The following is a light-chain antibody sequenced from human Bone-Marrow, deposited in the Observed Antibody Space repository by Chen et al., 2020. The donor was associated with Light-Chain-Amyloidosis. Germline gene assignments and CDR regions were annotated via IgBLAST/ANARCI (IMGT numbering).Light chain of an antibody. CDR2: DDS. Sequence: SYVLTQPSSVSVAPGQRDTIACGGHNIGSTSVHWYQQTPGQAPLLVVYDDSDRPSGIPERLSGSNSGNTATLTISRVEAGDEADYYCQVWDRSSDRPVFGGGTKLTVL. J-gene: IGLJ3*02. CDR3: QVWDRSSDRPV. CDR1: NIGSTS. V-gene: IGLV3-21*02.